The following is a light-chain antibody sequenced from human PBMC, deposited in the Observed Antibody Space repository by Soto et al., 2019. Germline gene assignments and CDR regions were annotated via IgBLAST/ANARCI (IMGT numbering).Light chain of an antibody. Sequence: IQMTQSPSTLSAYVGDTVTITCRASQSISYSLAWYQQKPGKPPTLLIHDASALESGVPSRFSGSGSGTEFTLTISSLQPDDSATYYCQQYDPFSNFDQGTKLEI. J-gene: IGKJ2*01. V-gene: IGKV1-5*01. CDR1: QSISYS. CDR2: DAS. CDR3: QQYDPFSN.